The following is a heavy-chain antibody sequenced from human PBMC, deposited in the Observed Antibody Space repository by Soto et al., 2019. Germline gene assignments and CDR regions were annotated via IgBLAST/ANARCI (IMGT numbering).Heavy chain of an antibody. J-gene: IGHJ3*02. CDR1: GGIFSSYS. CDR2: IIQMAGLA. V-gene: IGHV1-69*02. D-gene: IGHD5-12*01. CDR3: ARSDGGYRYAFDS. Sequence: QVQLVQSGAEVKKPGSSVKVSCKASGGIFSSYSISWVRQAPEQGLEWMGRIIQMAGLADYAQRFQGRVTITADKSTSTAYMELTSLTSEDTGIYYCARSDGGYRYAFDSWGQGTMVTVSS.